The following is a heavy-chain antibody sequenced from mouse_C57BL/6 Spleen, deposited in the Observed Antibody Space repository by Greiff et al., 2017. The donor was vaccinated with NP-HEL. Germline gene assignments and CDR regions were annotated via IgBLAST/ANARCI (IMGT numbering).Heavy chain of an antibody. CDR3: ASIYYYGSSSSWFAY. V-gene: IGHV1-74*01. D-gene: IGHD1-1*01. CDR2: IHPSDSDT. Sequence: VQLQQPGAELVKPGASVKVSCKASGYTFTSYWMHWVKQRPGQGLEWIGRIHPSDSDTNYNQKFKGKATLTVDKSSSTAYMQLSSLTSEDSAVYYCASIYYYGSSSSWFAYWGQGTLVTVSA. CDR1: GYTFTSYW. J-gene: IGHJ3*01.